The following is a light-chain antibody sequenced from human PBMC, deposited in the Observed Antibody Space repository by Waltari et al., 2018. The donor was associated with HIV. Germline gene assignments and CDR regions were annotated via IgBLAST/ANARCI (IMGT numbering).Light chain of an antibody. J-gene: IGKJ4*01. CDR3: HQYFNTPLT. CDR1: QSGFYSSNNKDY. V-gene: IGKV4-1*01. Sequence: IVMTQSPDSLSVSLGGMATINCTSSQSGFYSSNNKDYLAWYQVRPGQPPNLLIYWAFTRESGVPDRFSGSGSGTNFTLTITSLQAEDVATYYCHQYFNTPLTFGGGTTVEI. CDR2: WAF.